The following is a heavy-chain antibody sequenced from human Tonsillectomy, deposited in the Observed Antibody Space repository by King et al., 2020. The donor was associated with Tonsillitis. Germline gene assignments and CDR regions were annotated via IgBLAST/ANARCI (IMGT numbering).Heavy chain of an antibody. V-gene: IGHV3-23*04. D-gene: IGHD3-9*01. CDR2: ISGNGGST. CDR1: GFMFSSYA. Sequence: DVQLVESGGGLVQPGGSLRLSCAASGFMFSSYAMSWVRQAPGKGLEWVSAISGNGGSTYYADSVKGRFTISRDDSKKTLYLQMNSLSAEDTAVYYCAKTRGDILTGYYVDYYYYYMDVWGKGTTVTVSS. J-gene: IGHJ6*03. CDR3: AKTRGDILTGYYVDYYYYYMDV.